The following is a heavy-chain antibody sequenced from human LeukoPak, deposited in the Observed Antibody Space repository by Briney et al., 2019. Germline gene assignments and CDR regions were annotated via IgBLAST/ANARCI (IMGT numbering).Heavy chain of an antibody. CDR2: ISGSSSYI. D-gene: IGHD6-13*01. Sequence: GGSLRLSCAASGFTFSSYSMNWVRQAPGKGLEWVSSISGSSSYIYYADSVKGRFTISRENAKNSLYLQMNSLRAGDTAVYYCARAAYSSTWYSRYFDLWGRGTLVTVSS. CDR3: ARAAYSSTWYSRYFDL. J-gene: IGHJ2*01. CDR1: GFTFSSYS. V-gene: IGHV3-21*01.